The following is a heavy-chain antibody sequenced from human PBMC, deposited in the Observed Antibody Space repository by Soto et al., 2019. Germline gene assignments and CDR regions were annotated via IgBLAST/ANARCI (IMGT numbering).Heavy chain of an antibody. D-gene: IGHD6-19*01. CDR1: GFTFSSYD. Sequence: EVQLVESGGGLVQPGGSLRLSCAASGFTFSSYDMHWVRQATGKGLEWVSAIGTAGDTHYPGSVKGRFTISRENAKNSLYLQMNSLRAGDTAVYYCARAGSPYSSGWYPNFDYWGQGTLVTVSS. J-gene: IGHJ4*02. V-gene: IGHV3-13*01. CDR3: ARAGSPYSSGWYPNFDY. CDR2: IGTAGDT.